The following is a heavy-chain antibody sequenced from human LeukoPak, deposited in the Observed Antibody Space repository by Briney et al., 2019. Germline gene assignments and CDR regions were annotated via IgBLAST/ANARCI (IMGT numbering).Heavy chain of an antibody. CDR2: IYYSGST. CDR3: ARVERNYYGSGTKWGWFDP. V-gene: IGHV4-59*08. Sequence: SETLSLTCTVSGGSISSYYWSWIRQPPGKGLEWIGYIYYSGSTNYNPSLKSRVTISVDTSKNQFSLKLSSVTAADTAVYYCARVERNYYGSGTKWGWFDPWGQGTLVTVSS. J-gene: IGHJ5*02. D-gene: IGHD3-10*01. CDR1: GGSISSYY.